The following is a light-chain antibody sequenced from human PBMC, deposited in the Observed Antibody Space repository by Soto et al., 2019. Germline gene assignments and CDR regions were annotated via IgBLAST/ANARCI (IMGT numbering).Light chain of an antibody. CDR1: QSVSSY. J-gene: IGKJ4*01. CDR2: DAS. CDR3: QQYGSSPLT. V-gene: IGKV3-20*01. Sequence: EIVLTQSPATLSLSPGERATLSCRASQSVSSYLAWYQQKPGQAPRLLMYDASKRASGIPARFSGSGSGTDFTLTISRLEPEDFAVYYCQQYGSSPLTFGGGTKVEIK.